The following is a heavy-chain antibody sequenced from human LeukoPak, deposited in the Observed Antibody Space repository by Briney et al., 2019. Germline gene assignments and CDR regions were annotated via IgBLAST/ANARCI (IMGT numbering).Heavy chain of an antibody. Sequence: GGSLRLSCAASGFTFSSYAMSWVRQAPGKGLEWVSGITGSGGSTYYADSVKGRFTISRDNSKNTLYLQMSSLRAEDTAVYYCASKQGFDPWGQGTLVTVSS. D-gene: IGHD1/OR15-1a*01. CDR2: ITGSGGST. CDR3: ASKQGFDP. CDR1: GFTFSSYA. V-gene: IGHV3-23*01. J-gene: IGHJ5*02.